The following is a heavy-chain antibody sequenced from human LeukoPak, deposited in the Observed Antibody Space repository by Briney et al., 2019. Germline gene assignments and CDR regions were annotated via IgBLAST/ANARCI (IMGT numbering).Heavy chain of an antibody. D-gene: IGHD6-13*01. CDR1: GFTVSTNY. V-gene: IGHV3-53*01. J-gene: IGHJ4*02. CDR2: IYTGGST. Sequence: PGGSLRLSCAASGFTVSTNYMSWARQAPGKGLEWVSVIYTGGSTYYTDSVKGRFTISRDNSKNTLYLQMNSLRVEDTAVYYCARAGSSWVLDHWGQGTLVTVSS. CDR3: ARAGSSWVLDH.